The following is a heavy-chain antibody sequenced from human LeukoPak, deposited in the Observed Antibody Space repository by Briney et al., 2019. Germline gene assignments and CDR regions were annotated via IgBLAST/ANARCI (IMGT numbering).Heavy chain of an antibody. V-gene: IGHV3-7*01. CDR3: ASAVAGILFDD. Sequence: GGSLRLSCAASGFTFSSDWMSWVRQAPGKGLEWVAHIKQDGSEKYYVDSVKGRFTISRDNAKNSLYLQMNSLRAEDTAVYYCASAVAGILFDDWGQGTLVTVSS. J-gene: IGHJ4*02. CDR2: IKQDGSEK. D-gene: IGHD6-19*01. CDR1: GFTFSSDW.